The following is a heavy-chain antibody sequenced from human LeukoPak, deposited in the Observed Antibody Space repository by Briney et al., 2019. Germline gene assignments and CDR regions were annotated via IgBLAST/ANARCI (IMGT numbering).Heavy chain of an antibody. CDR3: AKGGLGYGDYPFDY. J-gene: IGHJ4*02. D-gene: IGHD4-17*01. Sequence: GGSLRLSCAAPGFTFSSYAMSWVRQAPGKGLEWVSAISGSGGSTYYADSVKGRFTISRDNSKNTLYLHMNSLRAEDTAVYYCAKGGLGYGDYPFDYWGQGTLVTVSS. CDR2: ISGSGGST. V-gene: IGHV3-23*01. CDR1: GFTFSSYA.